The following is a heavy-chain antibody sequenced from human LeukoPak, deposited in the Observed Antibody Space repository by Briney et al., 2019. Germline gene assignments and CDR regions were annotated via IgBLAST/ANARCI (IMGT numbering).Heavy chain of an antibody. V-gene: IGHV1-46*01. CDR2: INPSGST. CDR1: GYTFSSYY. J-gene: IGHJ4*02. D-gene: IGHD2-15*01. Sequence: ASVKVSCKASGYTFSSYYMHWVRQAPGQRLEWMGIINPSGSTSYAQKFQGRVTMTRDTSTSTVYMELSSLRSEDTAVYYCARDLLYCSGGSCYEVYYFDYWGQGTLVTVSS. CDR3: ARDLLYCSGGSCYEVYYFDY.